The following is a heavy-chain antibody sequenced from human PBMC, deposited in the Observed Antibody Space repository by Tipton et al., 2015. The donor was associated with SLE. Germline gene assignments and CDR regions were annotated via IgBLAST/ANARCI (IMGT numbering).Heavy chain of an antibody. D-gene: IGHD1-26*01. CDR3: AVVGVSSEFVDYYTMDV. Sequence: VQLVQSGAEVKKPGESLRISCKGSGYRFSGYWIGWVRQMPGKGLEWMGIIYPGDSDTRYSPSFEGRVTISVDRSTGTAYLQWSSLKASDTAVYYCAVVGVSSEFVDYYTMDVWGQGTTVTVSS. CDR2: IYPGDSDT. CDR1: GYRFSGYW. J-gene: IGHJ6*02. V-gene: IGHV5-51*01.